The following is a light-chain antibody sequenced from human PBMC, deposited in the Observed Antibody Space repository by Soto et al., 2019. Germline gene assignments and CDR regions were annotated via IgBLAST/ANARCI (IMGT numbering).Light chain of an antibody. CDR1: QTISNNY. CDR2: AVS. V-gene: IGKV3-20*01. CDR3: QQHSNSPWT. Sequence: EIVLTQSPGTLTLSPGESAALSCRASQTISNNYLVWYRQKPGQAPRLLIYAVSSRAAGIPDRFSGSGSGTDFALTIARLEPEDSAVYYCQQHSNSPWTFGQGTRVYI. J-gene: IGKJ1*01.